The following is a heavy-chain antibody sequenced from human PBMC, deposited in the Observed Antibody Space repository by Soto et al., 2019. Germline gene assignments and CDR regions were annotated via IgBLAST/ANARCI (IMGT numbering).Heavy chain of an antibody. V-gene: IGHV3-23*01. D-gene: IGHD2-15*01. CDR2: ISGSGGST. CDR1: GFTFSSYA. J-gene: IGHJ4*02. Sequence: EVQLLESGGGLVQPGGSLRLSCAASGFTFSSYAMSWVRQAPGKGLEWVSAISGSGGSTYYADSVKGRFTISRDNTKNTLYLPMRSLRAGDTAVSYCAKGAVGGSCNFDYWVQGTLVTVSS. CDR3: AKGAVGGSCNFDY.